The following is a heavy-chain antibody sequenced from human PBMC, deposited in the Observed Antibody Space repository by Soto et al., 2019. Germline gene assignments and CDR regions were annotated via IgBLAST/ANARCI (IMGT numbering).Heavy chain of an antibody. CDR1: GFTFSSYA. J-gene: IGHJ6*02. CDR3: ARDHRITMIVVVITQSHYGMDV. V-gene: IGHV3-30*04. CDR2: ISYDGSNK. D-gene: IGHD3-22*01. Sequence: GGSLRLSCAASGFTFSSYAMHWVRQAPGKGLEWVAVISYDGSNKYYADSVKGRFTISRDNSKNTLYLQMNSLRAEDTAVYYCARDHRITMIVVVITQSHYGMDVWGQGTTVTVSS.